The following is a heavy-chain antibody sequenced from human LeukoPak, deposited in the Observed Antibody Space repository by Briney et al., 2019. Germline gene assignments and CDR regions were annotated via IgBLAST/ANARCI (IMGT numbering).Heavy chain of an antibody. V-gene: IGHV4-4*07. J-gene: IGHJ6*04. CDR1: GDSISSYY. Sequence: SETLSLTCTVSGDSISSYYWSWVRQPPGQGLEWIGHIYTDGSTSYNPSLKSRVTMSVDTSKNQFSLKLSSVTAADTAVYYCARYDFWSGWDVWGKGTTVTVSS. CDR2: IYTDGST. CDR3: ARYDFWSGWDV. D-gene: IGHD3-3*01.